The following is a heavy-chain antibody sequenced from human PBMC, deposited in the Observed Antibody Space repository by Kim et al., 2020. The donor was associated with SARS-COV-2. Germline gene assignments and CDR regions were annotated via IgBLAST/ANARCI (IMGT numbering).Heavy chain of an antibody. V-gene: IGHV4-39*01. Sequence: SETLSLTCTVSGGSISSSSYYWGWIRQPPGKGLEWIGSIDYSGSTYYNPSLKSRVTISVDTSKNQFSLKLSSVTAAATAVYYCARQWRGRDIVVVPAAQSNWFDPWGQGTLVTVSS. J-gene: IGHJ5*02. CDR2: IDYSGST. CDR1: GGSISSSSYY. D-gene: IGHD2-2*01. CDR3: ARQWRGRDIVVVPAAQSNWFDP.